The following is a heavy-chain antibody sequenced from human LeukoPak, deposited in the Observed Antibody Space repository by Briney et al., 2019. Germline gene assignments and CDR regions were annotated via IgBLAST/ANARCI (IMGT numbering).Heavy chain of an antibody. V-gene: IGHV4-61*02. CDR1: GGSISSGSHY. CDR3: ARGYNSRSTFDV. CDR2: ITTSGDT. D-gene: IGHD6-13*01. Sequence: TPSETLTLTCTVSGGSISSGSHYWSWIRQPAGKGPEWIGRITTSGDTTYNPSLKSRLTISADTSRNHFSLNLRSVTAADTAVYYCARGYNSRSTFDVWGQGTVVTVSS. J-gene: IGHJ3*01.